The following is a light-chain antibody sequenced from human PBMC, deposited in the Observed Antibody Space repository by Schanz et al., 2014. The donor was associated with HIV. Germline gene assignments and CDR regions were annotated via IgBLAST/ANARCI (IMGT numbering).Light chain of an antibody. Sequence: QSALTQPRSVSGSPGQSVTISCTGTSSDVDDYNSVSWYQQHPGKAPKLMIYDVNKRPSGVPDRFSGSKSGNTASLAISGLQAEDEADYYCSSYAGNNNGVFGGGTKLTVL. V-gene: IGLV2-11*01. J-gene: IGLJ3*02. CDR3: SSYAGNNNGV. CDR1: SSDVDDYNS. CDR2: DVN.